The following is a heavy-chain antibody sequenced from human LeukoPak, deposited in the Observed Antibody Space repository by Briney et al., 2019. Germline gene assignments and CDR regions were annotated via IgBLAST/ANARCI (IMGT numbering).Heavy chain of an antibody. CDR2: IYYSGST. CDR1: GGSISSSSYY. Sequence: SETLSLTCTVSGGSISSSSYYWGWIRQPPGMGLEWIGNIYYSGSTYYNPSLKSRVTISVDTSKSQFSLKLNSVTAADTAVYYCARRRSDWEFNYWGQGTLVTVSS. V-gene: IGHV4-39*01. J-gene: IGHJ4*02. D-gene: IGHD2-21*02. CDR3: ARRRSDWEFNY.